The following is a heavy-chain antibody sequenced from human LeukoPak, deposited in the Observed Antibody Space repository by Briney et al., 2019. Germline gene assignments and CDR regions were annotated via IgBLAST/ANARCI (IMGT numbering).Heavy chain of an antibody. CDR2: INHSGST. V-gene: IGHV4-34*01. CDR3: ARASPSRYCSSTSCYGYSYGSHGSPLDY. CDR1: GGSFSGYY. D-gene: IGHD2-2*01. Sequence: SETLSLTCAVYGGSFSGYYWSWIRQPPGKGLEWIGEINHSGSTNYNPSLKSRVTISVDMSKNQFSLKLSSVTAADTAVYYCARASPSRYCSSTSCYGYSYGSHGSPLDYWGQGTLVTVSS. J-gene: IGHJ4*02.